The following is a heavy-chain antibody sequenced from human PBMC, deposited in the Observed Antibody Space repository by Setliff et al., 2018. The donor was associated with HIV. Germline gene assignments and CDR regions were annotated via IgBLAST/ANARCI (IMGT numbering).Heavy chain of an antibody. CDR2: INHRGST. D-gene: IGHD3-22*01. CDR3: ARHPNDYDSSGYSLQGYLDY. J-gene: IGHJ4*02. CDR1: SGSFSGYR. V-gene: IGHV4-34*01. Sequence: SETLSLTCAVYSGSFSGYRWTWIRQPPGKGLEWIGEINHRGSTTYNPSLRSRVTISVDTSKNQFSLKLNSVTAADTAVYYCARHPNDYDSSGYSLQGYLDYWGQGTLVTVSS.